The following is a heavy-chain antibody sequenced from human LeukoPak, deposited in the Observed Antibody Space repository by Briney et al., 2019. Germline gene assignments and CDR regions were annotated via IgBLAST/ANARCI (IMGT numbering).Heavy chain of an antibody. D-gene: IGHD3-3*01. J-gene: IGHJ4*02. CDR1: GFTFGSYA. CDR2: ISGSGGST. V-gene: IGHV3-23*01. CDR3: AREKADNDLDY. Sequence: GGSLRLSCAASGFTFGSYAMSWVRQAPGKGLEWVSAISGSGGSTYYADSVKGRFTISRDNAKNSLFLQMNSLRAEDTAVYYCAREKADNDLDYWGQGTLVTVSS.